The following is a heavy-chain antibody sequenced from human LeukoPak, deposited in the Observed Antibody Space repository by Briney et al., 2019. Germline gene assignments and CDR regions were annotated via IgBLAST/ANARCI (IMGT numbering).Heavy chain of an antibody. J-gene: IGHJ6*03. D-gene: IGHD3-3*01. CDR2: IRYDGSNK. V-gene: IGHV3-30*02. Sequence: GGSLRLSCAASGFTFSSYGMHWVRQAPGKGLEWVAFIRYDGSNKYYADSVKGRFTISRDNSKNTLYLQMNSLRAEDTAVYYCARVCGEWLLGYYYYMGVWGKGTTVTVSS. CDR1: GFTFSSYG. CDR3: ARVCGEWLLGYYYYMGV.